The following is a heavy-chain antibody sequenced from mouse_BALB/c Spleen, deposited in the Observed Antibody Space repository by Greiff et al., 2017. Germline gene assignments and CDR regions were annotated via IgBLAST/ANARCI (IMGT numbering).Heavy chain of an antibody. D-gene: IGHD2-1*01. CDR2: ISSGGSYT. J-gene: IGHJ2*01. CDR1: GFTFSSYG. Sequence: EVQLVESGGDLVKPGGSLKLSCAASGFTFSSYGMSWVRQTPDKRLEWVATISSGGSYTYYPDSVKGRFTISRDNAKNTLYLQMSSLKSEDTAMYYCARLGYGNRYFDYWGQGTTLTVSS. V-gene: IGHV5-6*01. CDR3: ARLGYGNRYFDY.